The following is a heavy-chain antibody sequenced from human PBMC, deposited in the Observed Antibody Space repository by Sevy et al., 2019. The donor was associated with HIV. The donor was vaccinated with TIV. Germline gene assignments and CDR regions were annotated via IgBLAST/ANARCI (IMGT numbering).Heavy chain of an antibody. V-gene: IGHV4-39*01. J-gene: IGHJ2*01. CDR2: LYSTGSR. D-gene: IGHD2-21*02. CDR3: ATPRASDCTEGTGGYFDI. Sequence: SETLSLTCTVSGGSISTSSYYWGWIRQPPGKGLEWIGSLYSTGSRSYSPSLQSRVTISVDSSKNLFSLKLTSVTAADTAVYYCATPRASDCTEGTGGYFDIWGRGTLVTVSS. CDR1: GGSISTSSYY.